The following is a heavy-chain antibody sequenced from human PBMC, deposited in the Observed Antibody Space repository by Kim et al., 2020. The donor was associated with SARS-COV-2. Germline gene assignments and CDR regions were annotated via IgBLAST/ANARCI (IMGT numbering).Heavy chain of an antibody. CDR3: ARDLGEYSSSSYFDY. CDR1: GFTFSSYA. CDR2: ISYDGSNK. J-gene: IGHJ4*01. Sequence: GGSLRLSCAASGFTFSSYAMHWVRQAPGKGLEWVAVISYDGSNKYYADSVKGRFTISRDNSKNTLYLQMNSLRAEDTAVYYCARDLGEYSSSSYFDYWG. D-gene: IGHD6-6*01. V-gene: IGHV3-30-3*01.